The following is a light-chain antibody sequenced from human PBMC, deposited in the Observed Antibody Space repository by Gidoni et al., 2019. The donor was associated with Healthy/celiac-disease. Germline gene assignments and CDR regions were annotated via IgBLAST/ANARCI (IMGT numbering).Light chain of an antibody. CDR1: QSISSW. CDR2: KAS. Sequence: DIQMTQSPSTLSASVGDRVTITCRASQSISSWLAWYQQKPGKAPKLLIYKASSLESGAPSRFSGSGSGTEFTLTICSLQPDDFSTYYCQQYNSYSYTFGQGTKLEIK. CDR3: QQYNSYSYT. J-gene: IGKJ2*01. V-gene: IGKV1-5*03.